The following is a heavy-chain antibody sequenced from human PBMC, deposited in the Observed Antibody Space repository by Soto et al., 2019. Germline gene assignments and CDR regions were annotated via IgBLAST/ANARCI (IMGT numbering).Heavy chain of an antibody. CDR2: IVPIFRTA. J-gene: IGHJ3*02. V-gene: IGHV1-69*12. CDR3: ARETSAPGTFREDASDI. Sequence: QVQLVQSGAEVKKPGSSVKVACKVSGDTFSNYVINWVRQAPGQGLEWMGAIVPIFRTANYAQQFQGRVTITADEFTITAYMELSGLRSDDTATYYCARETSAPGTFREDASDIWGQGTRVTVSS. CDR1: GDTFSNYV. D-gene: IGHD6-13*01.